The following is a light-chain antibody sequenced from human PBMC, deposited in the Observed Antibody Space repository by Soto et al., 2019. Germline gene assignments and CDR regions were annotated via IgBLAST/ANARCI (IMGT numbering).Light chain of an antibody. CDR1: NIGSRS. CDR3: QVWDSTSDHYV. J-gene: IGLJ1*01. V-gene: IGLV3-21*02. Sequence: SYELTQPPSVSVAPGQTASISCGGNNIGSRSVHWYQQKPGQAPVLVVYDDRDRPSGIPERFAGSNSGNTATLTISRVEAGDEADDYCQVWDSTSDHYVFGTGTKVTVL. CDR2: DDR.